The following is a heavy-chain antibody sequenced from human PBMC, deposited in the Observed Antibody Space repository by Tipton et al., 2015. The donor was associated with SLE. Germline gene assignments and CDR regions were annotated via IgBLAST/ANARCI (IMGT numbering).Heavy chain of an antibody. V-gene: IGHV4-34*01. D-gene: IGHD1-1*01. CDR1: GESFNGYY. Sequence: TLSLTCAVYGESFNGYYWTWIRQFPGKGLEWIGQINTGGRTNYNPSLKSRVNMSVDTPKNQVFLKLTSVTAADTAVYYCAKGTTEGGFDFWGQGTMVTVSS. CDR3: AKGTTEGGFDF. J-gene: IGHJ4*02. CDR2: INTGGRT.